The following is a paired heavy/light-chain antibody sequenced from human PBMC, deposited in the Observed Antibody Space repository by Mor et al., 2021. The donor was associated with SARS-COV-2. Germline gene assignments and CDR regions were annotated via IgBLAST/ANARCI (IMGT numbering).Light chain of an antibody. Sequence: EIVLTQSPASLSVSPGERATLSCRASQSISSNLAWYQQKPGQAPRLLIYGASSRATGIPARFTGSGSGTDFTLTISSLQSEDFAVYYCQQYNNRPPWTFGPGTKV. CDR3: QQYNNRPPWT. J-gene: IGKJ1*01. CDR2: GAS. V-gene: IGKV3D-15*01. CDR1: QSISSN.
Heavy chain of an antibody. CDR1: DESIVSSNW. V-gene: IGHV4-4*02. CDR2: VYHSGST. D-gene: IGHD3-16*02. CDR3: TREHDFTWGSYRYRRVYFDS. J-gene: IGHJ4*02. Sequence: QAQLQESGPGLVKPSETLSLTCVLTDESIVSSNWWGWVRQSPGKGLEWIGEVYHSGSTNYNPSLESRITVSVDKSKNEFSLTLKSVTAADTAVYFCTREHDFTWGSYRYRRVYFDSWGQGLQVTVSS.